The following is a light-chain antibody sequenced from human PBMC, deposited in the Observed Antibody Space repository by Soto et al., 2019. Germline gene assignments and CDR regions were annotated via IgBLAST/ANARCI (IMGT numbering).Light chain of an antibody. Sequence: QSALTQPASVSGSPGQSITISCTGTSSDVGGYNYVSWYQQHPGKAPKFMIYEVSNRPSGVSNRFSGSKSGNTASLTISGLQGEGEADYYCSSYTTTSTHWVFGGGTKLTVL. V-gene: IGLV2-14*01. J-gene: IGLJ3*02. CDR3: SSYTTTSTHWV. CDR2: EVS. CDR1: SSDVGGYNY.